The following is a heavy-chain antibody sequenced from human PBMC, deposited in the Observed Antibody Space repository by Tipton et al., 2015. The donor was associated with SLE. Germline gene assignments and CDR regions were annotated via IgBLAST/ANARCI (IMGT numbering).Heavy chain of an antibody. V-gene: IGHV1-69*05. D-gene: IGHD3-22*01. J-gene: IGHJ4*02. CDR3: ARDRSPYDSSGYYFDY. CDR2: IIPIFGTA. Sequence: QSGAEVKKPGSSVKVSCKASGGTFSSYAISWVRQAPGQGLEWMGGIIPIFGTANYAQKFQGRVTITTDGSTSTAYMELSSLRSEDTAVYYCARDRSPYDSSGYYFDYWGQGTLVTVSS. CDR1: GGTFSSYA.